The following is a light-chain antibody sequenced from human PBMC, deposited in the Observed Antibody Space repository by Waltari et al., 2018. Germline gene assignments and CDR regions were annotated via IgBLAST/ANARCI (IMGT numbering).Light chain of an antibody. V-gene: IGKV3-20*01. CDR3: QKYGTLPAT. J-gene: IGKJ1*01. CDR2: DAS. CDR1: QSVSRT. Sequence: EIVLTQSPGTLSLSPGERATLSCRASQSVSRTLAWYQQKPGQAPRLLIYDASTRATGIPDRFSGRGSGTDFSLTISRLEPEDCAVYYCQKYGTLPATFGQGTKVEIK.